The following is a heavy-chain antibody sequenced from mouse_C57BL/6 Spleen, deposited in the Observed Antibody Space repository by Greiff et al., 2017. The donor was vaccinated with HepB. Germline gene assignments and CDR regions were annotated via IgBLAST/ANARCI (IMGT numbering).Heavy chain of an antibody. D-gene: IGHD2-3*01. CDR3: ARSGLLQDY. CDR2: IYPSDSET. V-gene: IGHV1-61*01. Sequence: QVQLQQPGAELVRPGSSVKLSCKASGYTFTSYWMDWVKQRPGQGLEWIGNIYPSDSETHYNQKFKDKATLTVDKSSSTAYMQLSSLTSEDSAVYYCARSGLLQDYWGQGTTLTVSS. J-gene: IGHJ2*01. CDR1: GYTFTSYW.